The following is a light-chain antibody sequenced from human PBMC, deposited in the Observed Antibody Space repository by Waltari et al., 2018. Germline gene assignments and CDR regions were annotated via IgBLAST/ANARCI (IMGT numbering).Light chain of an antibody. CDR3: CSYTSSSTI. J-gene: IGLJ2*01. CDR2: DIS. Sequence: QSALTQPASVSGSPGQPITISCTGPSSAVGGYKYVSWYQKHPGTAPKLIIYDISDRPSGVSNRFSGSKSGNTASLTISGLQAEDEAYYYCCSYTSSSTIFGGGTKVTVL. V-gene: IGLV2-14*03. CDR1: SSAVGGYKY.